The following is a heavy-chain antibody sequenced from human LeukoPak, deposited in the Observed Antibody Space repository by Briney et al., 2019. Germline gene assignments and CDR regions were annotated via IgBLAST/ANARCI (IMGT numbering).Heavy chain of an antibody. CDR1: GFTFSDYY. V-gene: IGHV3-11*01. D-gene: IGHD4-17*01. CDR3: ARTPPPGDSAIDY. J-gene: IGHJ4*02. CDR2: ISSSGSTI. Sequence: GGSLRLSCAASGFTFSDYYMSWIRQAPGKGLEWVSYISSSGSTIYYADSVKGRFTISRDNAKNSLYLQMNSLRAEDTAVYYCARTPPPGDSAIDYWGQGTLVTVSS.